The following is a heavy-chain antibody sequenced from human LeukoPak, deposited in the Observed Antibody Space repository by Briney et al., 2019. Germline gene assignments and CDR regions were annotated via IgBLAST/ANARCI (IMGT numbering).Heavy chain of an antibody. CDR2: IREKGGGT. Sequence: GGSLRLSCAASGFTLSNNAMNWVRQTPGKGLEWVSCIREKGGGTYYTDSVKGRFTISRDNAKNTLYLQMNSLRAEDTAAYYCANRGIVVRGVLVSGLHTEAYYFDHWGQGTLVTVSS. CDR3: ANRGIVVRGVLVSGLHTEAYYFDH. J-gene: IGHJ4*02. D-gene: IGHD3-10*01. CDR1: GFTLSNNA. V-gene: IGHV3-23*01.